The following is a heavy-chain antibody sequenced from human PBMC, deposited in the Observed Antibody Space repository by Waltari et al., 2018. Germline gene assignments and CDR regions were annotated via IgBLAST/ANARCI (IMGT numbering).Heavy chain of an antibody. CDR3: ARLYGDNGWFDP. D-gene: IGHD4-17*01. Sequence: QVQLQESGPGLVKPSETLSLTCTVSGGSISSYYWSWIRQPPGKGLEWIVYIYYSGSTNYNPSLKSRVTISVDTSKNQFSLKLSSVTAADTAVYYCARLYGDNGWFDPWGQGTLVTVSS. V-gene: IGHV4-59*01. CDR1: GGSISSYY. CDR2: IYYSGST. J-gene: IGHJ5*02.